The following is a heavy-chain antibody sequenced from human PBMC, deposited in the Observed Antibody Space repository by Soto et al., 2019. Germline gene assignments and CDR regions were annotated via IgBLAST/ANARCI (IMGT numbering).Heavy chain of an antibody. Sequence: EVQLLESGGGLVQPGGSLRLSCAASGFTFSSYAMSWVRQAPGKGLEYVSTINGSGVSAYYADSVKGRFTISRDNSKNTLYLQMNSLRAEDTAIYYCAKPLQVYWGQGTLVTVSS. CDR1: GFTFSSYA. CDR3: AKPLQVY. CDR2: INGSGVSA. V-gene: IGHV3-23*01. J-gene: IGHJ4*02.